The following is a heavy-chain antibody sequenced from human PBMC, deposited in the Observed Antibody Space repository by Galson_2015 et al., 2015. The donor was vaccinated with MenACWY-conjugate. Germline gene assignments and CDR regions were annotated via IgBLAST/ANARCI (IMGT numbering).Heavy chain of an antibody. CDR2: INGNGDTI. Sequence: SLRLSCAASGFTLGNYWMHWVRQAPGKGLEWVSRINGNGDTITYADSVRSRFTTSRDRAKNTLYLQMDRLREEDMAVYYSTSIVEGGPNSFDYWGQGTLVTVSS. J-gene: IGHJ4*02. D-gene: IGHD2-21*01. CDR1: GFTLGNYW. CDR3: TSIVEGGPNSFDY. V-gene: IGHV3-74*01.